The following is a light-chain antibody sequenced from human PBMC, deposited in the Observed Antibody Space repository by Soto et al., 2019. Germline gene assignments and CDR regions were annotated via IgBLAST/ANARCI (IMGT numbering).Light chain of an antibody. V-gene: IGKV3-11*01. CDR1: QSVSAY. J-gene: IGKJ1*01. CDR2: DAS. Sequence: EIVLTQSPVTLSLSPGERATLSCRASQSVSAYLAWVQQKAGQPPRILIYDASDRASGVPPRFSGSGSGTDFPPTITALEPEDSAVYYCQHRSNWPWTFGQGTKVEV. CDR3: QHRSNWPWT.